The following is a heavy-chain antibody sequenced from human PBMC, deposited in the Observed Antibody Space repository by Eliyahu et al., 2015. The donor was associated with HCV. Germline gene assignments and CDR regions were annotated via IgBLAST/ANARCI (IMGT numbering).Heavy chain of an antibody. CDR3: ARALSSYGHIDY. CDR2: INHSGST. J-gene: IGHJ4*02. D-gene: IGHD5-18*01. Sequence: QVQLQQWGAGLLKPSETLSLTCAXYGGSFSGYYWSWIRQPPGKGLEWIGEINHSGSTNYNPSLKSRVTISVDTSKNQFSLKLSSVTAADTAVYYCARALSSYGHIDYWGQGTLVTVSS. CDR1: GGSFSGYY. V-gene: IGHV4-34*01.